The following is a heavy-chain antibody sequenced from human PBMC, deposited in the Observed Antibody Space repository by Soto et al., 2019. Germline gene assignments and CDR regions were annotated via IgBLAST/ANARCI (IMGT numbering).Heavy chain of an antibody. CDR1: GDSVSSGGAY. Sequence: QVQLQESGQGLVKPSQTLSLTCTVSGDSVSSGGAYWSWIRQHPGTGLEWIGYIYYSGSANYTPSLRSRLTISLDTSQNQGSLRLSYVTAEDTAVYYCARVKSRYYKILSSCCDSWGRGTLVTFSS. J-gene: IGHJ4*02. V-gene: IGHV4-31*03. CDR2: IYYSGSA. CDR3: ARVKSRYYKILSSCCDS. D-gene: IGHD3-10*01.